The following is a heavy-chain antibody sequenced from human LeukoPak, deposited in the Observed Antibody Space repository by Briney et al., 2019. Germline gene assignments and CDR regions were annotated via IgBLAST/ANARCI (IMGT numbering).Heavy chain of an antibody. CDR2: LNPNSGDT. D-gene: IGHD2-2*01. CDR3: ARDGEVRQGHCSTTSCPVDY. J-gene: IGHJ4*02. Sequence: ASVKVSCKASGYTFTAYSMHWVRQAPGQGLEYMGRLNPNSGDTNYAQKLQGRVTMTRDTSMSTAYMELSGLRFDDTAIYYCARDGEVRQGHCSTTSCPVDYWGQGTLITVSS. CDR1: GYTFTAYS. V-gene: IGHV1-2*06.